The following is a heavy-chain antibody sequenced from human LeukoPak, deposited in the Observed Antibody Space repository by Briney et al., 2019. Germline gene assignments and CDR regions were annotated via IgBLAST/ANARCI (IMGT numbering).Heavy chain of an antibody. V-gene: IGHV1-69*06. CDR2: IIPIFGTA. Sequence: SVKVSCKASGGTFSSYAISWVRQAPGQGLEWMGGIIPIFGTANYAQKFQGRVTITADKSTSTAYMELSSLRSEDTAVYYCARSVAAPNDAFDIWGQGTMVTVSS. J-gene: IGHJ3*02. CDR3: ARSVAAPNDAFDI. D-gene: IGHD4-23*01. CDR1: GGTFSSYA.